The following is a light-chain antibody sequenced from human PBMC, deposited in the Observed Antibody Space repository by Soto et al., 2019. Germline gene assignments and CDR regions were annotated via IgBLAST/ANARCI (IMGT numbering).Light chain of an antibody. J-gene: IGLJ1*01. CDR1: SSDVGGYNY. V-gene: IGLV2-14*01. CDR2: AVS. CDR3: SSYTSDSSYV. Sequence: QSALTQPASVSGSPGQSITISCTGTSSDVGGYNYVSWYQQHPGKAPQLMIYAVSNRPSGVSNRFSASKSGNTASLFISGLQAEDEAHYYCSSYTSDSSYVFGSGTKVTVL.